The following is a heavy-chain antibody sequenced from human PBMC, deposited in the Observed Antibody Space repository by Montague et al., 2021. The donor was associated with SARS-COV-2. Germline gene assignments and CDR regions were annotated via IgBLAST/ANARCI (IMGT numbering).Heavy chain of an antibody. CDR1: GFTFSSYA. V-gene: IGHV3-30-3*01. J-gene: IGHJ6*02. CDR3: ARDRGMITFGGVIVIDGMDV. D-gene: IGHD3-16*02. Sequence: SLRLSCAASGFTFSSYAMHWVRQAPGKGLEWVAVISYDGSNKYYADSVKGRFTISRDNSKNTLYLQVNSLRAEDTAVYYCARDRGMITFGGVIVIDGMDVWGQGTTVTVSS. CDR2: ISYDGSNK.